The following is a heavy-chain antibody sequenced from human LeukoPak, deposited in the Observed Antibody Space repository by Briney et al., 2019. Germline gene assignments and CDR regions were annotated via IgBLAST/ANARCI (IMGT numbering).Heavy chain of an antibody. CDR2: IYYSGST. CDR3: ARVRIAAAEPYYYGMDV. D-gene: IGHD6-13*01. V-gene: IGHV4-39*01. J-gene: IGHJ6*02. CDR1: GGSISSSSYY. Sequence: SETLSLTCTVSGGSISSSSYYWGWIRQPPGKGLEWIGSIYYSGSTYYNPSLKSRVTISVDTSKNQFSLKLSSVTAADTAVYYCARVRIAAAEPYYYGMDVWGQGTTVTVSS.